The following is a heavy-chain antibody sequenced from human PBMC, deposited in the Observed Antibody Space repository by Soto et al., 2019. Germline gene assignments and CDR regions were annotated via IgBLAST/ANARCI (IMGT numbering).Heavy chain of an antibody. CDR1: GGSFSGYY. Sequence: QVQLQQWGAGLLKPSETLSLTCAVYGGSFSGYYWSWIRQPPGEGLEWIGEINHSGSTNYNPSLKSRVTISVDTSKNQFSLKLSSVTAADTAVYYCARGPVKAADNYYYGMDVWGQGTTVTVSS. CDR3: ARGPVKAADNYYYGMDV. CDR2: INHSGST. V-gene: IGHV4-34*01. D-gene: IGHD6-13*01. J-gene: IGHJ6*02.